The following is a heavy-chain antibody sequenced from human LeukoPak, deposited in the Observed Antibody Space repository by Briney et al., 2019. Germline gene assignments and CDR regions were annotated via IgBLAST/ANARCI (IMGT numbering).Heavy chain of an antibody. V-gene: IGHV7-4-1*02. D-gene: IGHD3-10*01. J-gene: IGHJ3*02. Sequence: ASVKVSCKASGYTFTSYAMNWVRQAPGQGLEWMGWINTNTGNPTYAQGFTGRFVFSLDTSVSTAYLQISSLKAEDTAVYYCAREGQSLLLWFGELGDAFDIWGQGTMVTVSS. CDR1: GYTFTSYA. CDR3: AREGQSLLLWFGELGDAFDI. CDR2: INTNTGNP.